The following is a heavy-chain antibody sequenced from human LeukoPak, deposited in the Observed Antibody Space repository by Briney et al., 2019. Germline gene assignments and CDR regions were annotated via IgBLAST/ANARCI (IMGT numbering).Heavy chain of an antibody. CDR3: ARHFLTRGNEVTTPPDY. J-gene: IGHJ4*02. Sequence: SETLSLTCTVSGGSISSSSYYWGWIRQPPGKGLEWMGSIYYSGSTYYNPSLKSRVTISVDTSKNQFSLKLSSVTAADTAVYYCARHFLTRGNEVTTPPDYWGQGTLVTVSS. CDR2: IYYSGST. CDR1: GGSISSSSYY. V-gene: IGHV4-39*01. D-gene: IGHD4-17*01.